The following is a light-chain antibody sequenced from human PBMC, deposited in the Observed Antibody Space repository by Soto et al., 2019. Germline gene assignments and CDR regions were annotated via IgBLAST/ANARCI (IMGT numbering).Light chain of an antibody. J-gene: IGKJ5*01. CDR1: QSLNNY. CDR3: QQYYRSSIT. Sequence: DIQMTQSPSTLSASVGDRVTITCRASQSLNNYLACYQQKPGKAPKLLVYDASTLERGVPSRFSGTGSGTEFTLTISSLQPDDFATYYCQQYYRSSITFGHGTRLEIK. V-gene: IGKV1-5*01. CDR2: DAS.